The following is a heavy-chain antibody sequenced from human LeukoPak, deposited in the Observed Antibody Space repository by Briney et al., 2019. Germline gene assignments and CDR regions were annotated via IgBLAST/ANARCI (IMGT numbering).Heavy chain of an antibody. CDR2: ISYDGSHK. CDR1: GFTFSTYG. V-gene: IGHV3-30*18. Sequence: GGSLRLSCAASGFTFSTYGMHWVRQAPGKGLEWVAVISYDGSHKYYADSVEGRFTISRDNSKNTLYLQMNSLRAEDTAVYFCAKSVSIVGATFDAFDIWSQGTMVPVSS. J-gene: IGHJ3*02. D-gene: IGHD1-26*01. CDR3: AKSVSIVGATFDAFDI.